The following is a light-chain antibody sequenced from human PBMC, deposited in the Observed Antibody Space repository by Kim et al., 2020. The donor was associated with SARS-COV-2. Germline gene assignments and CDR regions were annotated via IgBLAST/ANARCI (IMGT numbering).Light chain of an antibody. V-gene: IGLV6-57*02. CDR3: QSYDSSNLWV. Sequence: NFMLTQPHSVSESPGKTVTISCTGSSGSIASNYVQWYQQRPGSAPTTVIYGDNQRPSGVPDRFSGSIDSSSNSASLTISGLKTEDEADYYCQSYDSSNLWVFGGGTQLTVL. CDR2: GDN. CDR1: SGSIASNY. J-gene: IGLJ3*02.